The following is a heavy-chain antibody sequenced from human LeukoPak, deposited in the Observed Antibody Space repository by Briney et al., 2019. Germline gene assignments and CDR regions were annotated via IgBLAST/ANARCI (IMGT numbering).Heavy chain of an antibody. CDR3: ARDGVGATPFLDY. CDR1: GFTFSSYA. J-gene: IGHJ4*02. Sequence: GGSLRLSCAAAGFTFSSYAMSWVRQAPGKGLEWVSAISGSGGSTYYADSVKGRFTISRDNSKNTLYLQMNSLRAEDTAVYYCARDGVGATPFLDYWGQGTLVTVSS. CDR2: ISGSGGST. D-gene: IGHD1-26*01. V-gene: IGHV3-23*01.